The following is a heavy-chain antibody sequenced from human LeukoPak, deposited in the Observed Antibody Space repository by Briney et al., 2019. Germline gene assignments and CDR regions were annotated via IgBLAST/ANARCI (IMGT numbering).Heavy chain of an antibody. D-gene: IGHD2-15*01. J-gene: IGHJ4*02. CDR1: GYIFTSYG. Sequence: ASVKVSCKASGYIFTSYGISWVRQAPGQGLEWMGWISAYNANTNYAQKLQGRVTMTTDTSTSTAYMELRSLRSDDTAVYYCARDSRGYCSGGSCYSSSYFDFWGQGTLVTVSS. V-gene: IGHV1-18*01. CDR2: ISAYNANT. CDR3: ARDSRGYCSGGSCYSSSYFDF.